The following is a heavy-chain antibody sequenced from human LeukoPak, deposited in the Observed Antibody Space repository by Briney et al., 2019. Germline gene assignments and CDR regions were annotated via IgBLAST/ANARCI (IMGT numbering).Heavy chain of an antibody. Sequence: SSETLSLTCAVSGYSISSGYYWGWIRQPPGKGLEWIGSIYHSGSTYYNPSLKSRVTISVDTSKNQFSLKLSSVTTADTAVYYCARLGGYSSSSLDYWGREPWSPSPQ. D-gene: IGHD6-6*01. CDR2: IYHSGST. J-gene: IGHJ4*02. CDR1: GYSISSGYY. V-gene: IGHV4-38-2*01. CDR3: ARLGGYSSSSLDY.